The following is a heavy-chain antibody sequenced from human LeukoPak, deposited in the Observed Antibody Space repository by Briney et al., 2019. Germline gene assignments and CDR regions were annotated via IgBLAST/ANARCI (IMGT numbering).Heavy chain of an antibody. Sequence: GGSLRLTCAASGFTFSSYWMSWVRQAPGKGLEWVANIKQDGSEKYYVDSVKGRFTISRDNAKNSLYLQMNSLRAEDTAVYYCARGSWVVTAIHDYWGQGTLVTVSS. CDR1: GFTFSSYW. CDR3: ARGSWVVTAIHDY. J-gene: IGHJ4*02. D-gene: IGHD2-21*02. V-gene: IGHV3-7*01. CDR2: IKQDGSEK.